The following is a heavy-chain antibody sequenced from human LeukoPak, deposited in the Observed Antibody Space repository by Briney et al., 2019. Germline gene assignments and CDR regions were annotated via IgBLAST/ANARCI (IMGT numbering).Heavy chain of an antibody. J-gene: IGHJ4*02. D-gene: IGHD3-22*01. V-gene: IGHV1-69*04. Sequence: SVKVSCKASGGTFSSFAISWVRQAPGQGLEWMGRIIPILGIANYAQKFQGRVTITADKSTSTAYMELSSLRSEDTAVYYCARETNYYDSSVLRYWGQGTLVTVSS. CDR1: GGTFSSFA. CDR3: ARETNYYDSSVLRY. CDR2: IIPILGIA.